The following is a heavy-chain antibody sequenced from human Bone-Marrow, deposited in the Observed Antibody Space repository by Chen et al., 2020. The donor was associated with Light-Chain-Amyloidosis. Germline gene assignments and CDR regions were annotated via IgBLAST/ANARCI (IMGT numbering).Heavy chain of an antibody. V-gene: IGHV3-7*05. Sequence: EVQLVESGGGLVQPGESLRLSCAASGISFSNNWMSWVRQAPGKGLEWVANVQGDGGDKYYVDSVKGRFTISRDNAKNSLYLQMNSLRAEDTAVYYCTTEYLGAYDYWGQGTLLTVSS. D-gene: IGHD3-16*01. J-gene: IGHJ4*02. CDR3: TTEYLGAYDY. CDR1: GISFSNNW. CDR2: VQGDGGDK.